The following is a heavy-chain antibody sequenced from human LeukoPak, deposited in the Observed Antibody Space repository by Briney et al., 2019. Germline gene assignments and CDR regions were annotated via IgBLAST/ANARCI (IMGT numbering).Heavy chain of an antibody. CDR1: GYTFTGYY. V-gene: IGHV1-2*02. Sequence: GASVKVSCKASGYTFTGYYMHWVRQAPGQGLEWMGWINPNSGGTNYAQKFQGRVTMTRDTSISTAYMELSRLRSDDTAVYYCARGKLGYCSSTSCYELGYWGQGTLVTVSS. CDR2: INPNSGGT. J-gene: IGHJ4*02. CDR3: ARGKLGYCSSTSCYELGY. D-gene: IGHD2-2*01.